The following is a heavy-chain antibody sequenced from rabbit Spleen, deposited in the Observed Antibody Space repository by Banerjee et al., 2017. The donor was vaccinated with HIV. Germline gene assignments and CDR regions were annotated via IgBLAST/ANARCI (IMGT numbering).Heavy chain of an antibody. CDR1: GIDFSNYFY. Sequence: QSLEESGGDLVKPGGTLTLTCKASGIDFSNYFYMCWVRQAPGKGLEWIGYIDPVFGNTDYASWVNGRFTISSDNAQNTVDLQMSGLTAADTATYFCARAGYAGYGYANFRDYYGMDLWGPGTLVTVS. J-gene: IGHJ6*01. D-gene: IGHD6-1*01. CDR3: ARAGYAGYGYANFRDYYGMDL. CDR2: IDPVFGNT. V-gene: IGHV1S43*01.